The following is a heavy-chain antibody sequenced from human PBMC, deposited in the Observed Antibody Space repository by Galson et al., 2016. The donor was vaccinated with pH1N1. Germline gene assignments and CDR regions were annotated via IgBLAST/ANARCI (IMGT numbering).Heavy chain of an antibody. Sequence: SLRLSCAASGFIFSSYAMTWVRQAPGRGLEWVSSISAGSTATFYADPVKGRFTVSRDNPKNPLYLQMNSLGADDTAVYYCARDRTYSESNTYYDLFDIWGQGTMVTVSS. V-gene: IGHV3-23*01. CDR2: ISAGSTAT. D-gene: IGHD3-16*01. CDR1: GFIFSSYA. CDR3: ARDRTYSESNTYYDLFDI. J-gene: IGHJ3*02.